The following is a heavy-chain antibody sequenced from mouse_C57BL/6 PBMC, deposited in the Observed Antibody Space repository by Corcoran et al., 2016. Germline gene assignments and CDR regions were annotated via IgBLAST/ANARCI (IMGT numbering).Heavy chain of an antibody. V-gene: IGHV3-6*01. CDR1: GYSITSGYY. D-gene: IGHD1-1*01. J-gene: IGHJ2*01. CDR2: ISYDGSN. CDR3: ASGTTVVANFDY. Sequence: DVQLQESGPGLVKPSQSLSLTCSVTGYSITSGYYWNWIRQFPGNKLEWMGYISYDGSNNYNPSLKNRISITRDTSKNQFFLKLNSVTTEDTATYYCASGTTVVANFDYWSQGTTLTVSS.